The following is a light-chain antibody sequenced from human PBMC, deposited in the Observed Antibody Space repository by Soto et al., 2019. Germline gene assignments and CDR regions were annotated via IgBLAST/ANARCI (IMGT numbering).Light chain of an antibody. CDR1: QSVLYSSNNKNY. CDR2: WAS. CDR3: QQYSSFPQT. Sequence: DIVMTQSPDSLAVSLGERATINCKSSQSVLYSSNNKNYLAWYQQKPGQPPKLLIHWASTRESGLPDRFSGSGSGTDFTLTISSLQAEDVAVYYCQQYSSFPQTFGQGTKVEIK. V-gene: IGKV4-1*01. J-gene: IGKJ1*01.